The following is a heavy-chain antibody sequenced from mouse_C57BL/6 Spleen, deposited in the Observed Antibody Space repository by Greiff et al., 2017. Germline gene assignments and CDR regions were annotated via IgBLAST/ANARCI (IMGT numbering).Heavy chain of an antibody. V-gene: IGHV2-2*01. Sequence: QVQLKQSGPGLVQPSQSLSITCTVSGFSLTSYGVHWVRQSPGKGLEWLGVIWSGGSTDYNAAFISRLSISKDNSKSQVVFKMNRRQADDTAIYYCARNWDGYFNYWGQGATLTVSS. CDR1: GFSLTSYG. CDR3: ARNWDGYFNY. CDR2: IWSGGST. D-gene: IGHD4-1*01. J-gene: IGHJ2*01.